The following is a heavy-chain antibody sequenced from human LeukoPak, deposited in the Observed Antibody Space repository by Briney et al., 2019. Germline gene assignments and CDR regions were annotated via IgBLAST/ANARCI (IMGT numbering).Heavy chain of an antibody. CDR3: ARADKIYGVNAFDI. CDR2: VHASGNS. J-gene: IGHJ3*02. Sequence: SETLSLTCSVSSVSIASYHWSWIRQSAGKGLEWIGRVHASGNSNYNPSLKSRVTMSVDTSKNQFSLKLTSVTAADTAVYYCARADKIYGVNAFDIWGQGTMVTVSS. V-gene: IGHV4-4*07. CDR1: SVSIASYH. D-gene: IGHD3-3*01.